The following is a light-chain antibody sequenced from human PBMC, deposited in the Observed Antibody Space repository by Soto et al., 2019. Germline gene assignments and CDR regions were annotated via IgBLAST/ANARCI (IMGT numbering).Light chain of an antibody. CDR3: QQYVSSPLT. V-gene: IGKV3-20*01. CDR2: GAS. Sequence: EIVLTQSQGTLSLSPGERATLSCRASESVSDNYLAWYQQRSGQAPRLVIYGASSRASAVPDRFSGSGSGADFTLTILRLKPEDFAVYCCQQYVSSPLTFGGGTKVEIK. J-gene: IGKJ4*01. CDR1: ESVSDNY.